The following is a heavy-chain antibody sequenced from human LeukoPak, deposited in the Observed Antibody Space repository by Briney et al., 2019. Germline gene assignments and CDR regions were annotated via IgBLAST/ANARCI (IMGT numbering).Heavy chain of an antibody. CDR2: IYYSGST. Sequence: SETLSLTCTVSGGSINNYYWSWIRQPPGKGLECIGYIYYSGSTNYNPSLKSRVTISVDTSRNQFSLKLSSVTTADTAVYYCARGSYDISTDYVYPRLLWFDPWGQGTLVTVSS. CDR3: ARGSYDISTDYVYPRLLWFDP. V-gene: IGHV4-59*01. D-gene: IGHD3-9*01. CDR1: GGSINNYY. J-gene: IGHJ5*02.